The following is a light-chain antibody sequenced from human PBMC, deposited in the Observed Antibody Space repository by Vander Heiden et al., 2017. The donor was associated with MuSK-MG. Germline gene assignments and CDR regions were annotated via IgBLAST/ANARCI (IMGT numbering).Light chain of an antibody. J-gene: IGKJ1*01. CDR1: QSVTSN. Sequence: EIVMTQSPATLSVSPGDRATLSCRASQSVTSNLAWYQQKPGQAPSLLINGAATRATGSPARCSGSGSGAEFTLTISSLQSEDFAVYYCQQYNKWPPGTFGQGTKVEIK. V-gene: IGKV3-15*01. CDR3: QQYNKWPPGT. CDR2: GAA.